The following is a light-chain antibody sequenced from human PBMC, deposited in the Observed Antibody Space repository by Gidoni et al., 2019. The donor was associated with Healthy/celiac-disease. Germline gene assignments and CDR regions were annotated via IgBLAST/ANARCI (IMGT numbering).Light chain of an antibody. J-gene: IGKJ1*01. V-gene: IGKV1-8*01. CDR2: AAS. CDR1: QGISSY. CDR3: QQYYSYPPT. Sequence: AIRMTQSPSSLSASTGDRVTITCRASQGISSYLAWYQHKPGKAPKLLIYAASTLQSGVPSRFSGSGSGTDFTLTISCLQSEDFATYYCQQYYSYPPTFGQGTKVEIK.